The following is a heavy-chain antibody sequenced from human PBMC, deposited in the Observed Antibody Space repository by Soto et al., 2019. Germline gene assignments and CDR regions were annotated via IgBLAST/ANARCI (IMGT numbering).Heavy chain of an antibody. D-gene: IGHD1-1*01. CDR2: IVVGSGNT. CDR3: AALTNWNDATFDY. Sequence: SVKVSCKASGFTFTSSAVQWVRQARGQRLEWIGWIVVGSGNTNYAQKFQERVTITRDMSTSTAHMKLSSLRSDDTAVYYCAALTNWNDATFDYWGQGTLVTVSS. J-gene: IGHJ4*02. V-gene: IGHV1-58*01. CDR1: GFTFTSSA.